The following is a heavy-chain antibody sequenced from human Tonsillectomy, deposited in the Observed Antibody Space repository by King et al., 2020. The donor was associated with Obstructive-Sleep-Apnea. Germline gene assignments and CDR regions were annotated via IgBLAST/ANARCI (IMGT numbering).Heavy chain of an antibody. J-gene: IGHJ4*02. CDR2: IYWDDDK. CDR3: AHMSIGRFGELFDY. V-gene: IGHV2-5*02. Sequence: TLKESGPTLVKPTQTLTLTCTFSGFSLSTSGVGVGWIRQPPGKALEWLALIYWDDDKRYSPSLKSRLTITKDTSKNQVVLTMTNMDPVDTATYYCAHMSIGRFGELFDYWGQGTLVTVSS. D-gene: IGHD3-10*01. CDR1: GFSLSTSGVG.